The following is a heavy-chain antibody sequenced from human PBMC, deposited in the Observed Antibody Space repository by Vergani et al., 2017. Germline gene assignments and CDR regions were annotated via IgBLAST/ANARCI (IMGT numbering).Heavy chain of an antibody. V-gene: IGHV3-21*01. CDR2: ISGNNDDV. CDR3: VRDVRVSRT. CDR1: GFTFSHYS. J-gene: IGHJ3*01. Sequence: VQLVESGGGVVQPGGSLRLSCVASGFTFSHYSMNWVRQAPGKGLEWVSSISGNNDDVYYADSVNGRFTISRDNAKNSLYLDMSSLRAEYTSVYYCVRDVRVSRTWGGGTLVAVCS.